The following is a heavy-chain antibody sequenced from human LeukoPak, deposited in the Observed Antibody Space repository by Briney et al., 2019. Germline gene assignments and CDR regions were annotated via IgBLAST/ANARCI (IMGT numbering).Heavy chain of an antibody. CDR1: GFTFSSYG. D-gene: IGHD3-22*01. CDR3: ARDRRYDSSGYYSSDAFDI. V-gene: IGHV3-30*02. J-gene: IGHJ3*02. CDR2: IRYDGSNK. Sequence: GGSLRLSCAASGFTFSSYGMHWVRQAPGKGLEWVACIRYDGSNKKYVDSVKGRFTISRDNAKNSLYLQMNSLRAEDTAVYYCARDRRYDSSGYYSSDAFDIWGQGTMVTVSS.